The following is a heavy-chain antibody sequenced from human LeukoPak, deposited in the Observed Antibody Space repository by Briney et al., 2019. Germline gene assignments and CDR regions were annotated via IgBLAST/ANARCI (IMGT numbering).Heavy chain of an antibody. Sequence: SETLSLTCTVSGGSISSYYWSWIRQPPGMGLEWIGYIYYSGSTNYNPSLKSRVTISVDTSKNQFSLKLSSVTAADTAVYYCASEGTVTTSFDYWGQGTLVTVSS. CDR2: IYYSGST. CDR3: ASEGTVTTSFDY. V-gene: IGHV4-59*01. D-gene: IGHD4-17*01. J-gene: IGHJ4*02. CDR1: GGSISSYY.